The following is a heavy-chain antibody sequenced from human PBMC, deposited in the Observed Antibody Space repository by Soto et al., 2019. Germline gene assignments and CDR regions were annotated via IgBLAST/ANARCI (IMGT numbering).Heavy chain of an antibody. CDR1: GFTFSNAW. Sequence: NPGGSLRLSCAASGFTFSNAWMSWVRQAPGKGLEWVGRIKSKTDGGTTDYAAPVKGRFTISRDDSKNTLYLQMNSLKTEDTAVYYCTTDSGAVIEQDYYDSSGYPDYWGQGTLVTVSS. V-gene: IGHV3-15*01. D-gene: IGHD3-22*01. CDR2: IKSKTDGGTT. CDR3: TTDSGAVIEQDYYDSSGYPDY. J-gene: IGHJ4*02.